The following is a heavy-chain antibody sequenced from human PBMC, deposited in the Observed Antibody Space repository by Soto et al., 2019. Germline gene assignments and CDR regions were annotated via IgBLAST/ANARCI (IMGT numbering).Heavy chain of an antibody. CDR2: IIPIFGTA. CDR1: GCTVSSYA. J-gene: IGHJ5*02. D-gene: IGHD2-2*01. Sequence: SVKVSCKASGCTVSSYAISCVRQAPGQGLEWMGGIIPIFGTANYAQKFQGRVTITADESTSTAYMELSSLRSEDTAVYYCARLGTTLANWFDPWGQGTLVTVSS. V-gene: IGHV1-69*13. CDR3: ARLGTTLANWFDP.